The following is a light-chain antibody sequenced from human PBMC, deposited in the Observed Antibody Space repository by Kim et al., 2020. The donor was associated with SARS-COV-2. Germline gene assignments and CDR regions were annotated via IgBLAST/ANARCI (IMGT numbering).Light chain of an antibody. V-gene: IGKV3-20*01. J-gene: IGKJ2*01. CDR1: QRVDSNY. CDR2: VAS. Sequence: PGERATRSCRASQRVDSNYLAWFQQKPGQGPRLLIYVASSRATGIPDRFSGSGSGTEFTITISRLEPEDFAVYYCQQYGSSPYTFGQGTKLEI. CDR3: QQYGSSPYT.